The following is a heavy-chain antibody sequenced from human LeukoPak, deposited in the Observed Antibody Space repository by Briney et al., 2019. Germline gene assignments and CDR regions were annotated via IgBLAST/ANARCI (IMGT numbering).Heavy chain of an antibody. CDR3: AREPYGDQGPFFDY. D-gene: IGHD4-17*01. Sequence: QPGRSLRLSCAACGFTFSSYGMHWVRQAPGKGLEWVAVIWYDGSNKYYADSVKGRFTISRDNSKNTLYLQMNSLRAEDTAVYYCAREPYGDQGPFFDYWGQGTLVTVSS. CDR1: GFTFSSYG. V-gene: IGHV3-33*01. CDR2: IWYDGSNK. J-gene: IGHJ4*02.